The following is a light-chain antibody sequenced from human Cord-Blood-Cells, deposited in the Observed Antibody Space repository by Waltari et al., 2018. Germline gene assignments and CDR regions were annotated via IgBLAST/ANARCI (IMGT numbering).Light chain of an antibody. J-gene: IGLJ2*01. Sequence: QSALTQSRSVSGSPGQSVTISCTGTSSDVGGYNHVCWYQQHPGKAPKLMIYDVSKRPSVVPDRFSGAKSGNTASLTISGLQAEDEADYYCCSYAGSYTVVFGGGTKLTVL. CDR2: DVS. CDR1: SSDVGGYNH. V-gene: IGLV2-11*01. CDR3: CSYAGSYTVV.